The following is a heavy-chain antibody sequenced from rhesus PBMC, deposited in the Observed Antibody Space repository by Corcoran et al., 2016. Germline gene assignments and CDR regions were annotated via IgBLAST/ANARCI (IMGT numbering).Heavy chain of an antibody. CDR2: IYGSGSRT. J-gene: IGHJ2*01. CDR1: GGSISSSS. Sequence: QLQLQESGPGLVKPSETLSVTCAVSGGSISSSSWSWVRQDPGKGLDWNGSIYGSGSRTNYNPALNSRVTLSVDTSKTQFSLKLSSVTAADTAVYYCARAVLQYLDWYFDLWGPGTPITISS. D-gene: IGHD3-3*01. V-gene: IGHV4-169*01. CDR3: ARAVLQYLDWYFDL.